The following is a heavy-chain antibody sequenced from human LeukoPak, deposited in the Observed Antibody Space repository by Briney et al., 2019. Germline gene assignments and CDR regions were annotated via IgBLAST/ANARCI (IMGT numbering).Heavy chain of an antibody. D-gene: IGHD3-10*01. J-gene: IGHJ6*03. Sequence: GGSLRLSCAASGFTFSGSAMHWVRQASGKGLGWVGRIRSKANSYATAYAASVKGRFTISRDDSKNTAYLQMNSLKTEDTAVYYCTSYYYGSGSYYNYMDVWGKGTTVTISS. V-gene: IGHV3-73*01. CDR3: TSYYYGSGSYYNYMDV. CDR1: GFTFSGSA. CDR2: IRSKANSYAT.